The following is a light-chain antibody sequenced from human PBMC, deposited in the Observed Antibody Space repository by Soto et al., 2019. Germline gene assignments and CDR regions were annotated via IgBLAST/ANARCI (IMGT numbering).Light chain of an antibody. CDR2: LGS. V-gene: IGKV2-28*01. CDR1: QSLLRSNGYNY. J-gene: IGKJ2*01. CDR3: MQTLQTPNT. Sequence: DIVMTQSPLSLPVTPGEPASISCRSIQSLLRSNGYNYLDWYLQKPGQSPQLLIYLGSTRAAGVPDRFSGSGSGTDFTLKISRVEAEDVGVYYCMQTLQTPNTFGQGTKLEIK.